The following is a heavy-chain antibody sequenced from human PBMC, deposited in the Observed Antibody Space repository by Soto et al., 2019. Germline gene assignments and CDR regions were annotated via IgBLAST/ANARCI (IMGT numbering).Heavy chain of an antibody. Sequence: PGESLKISCKGSGYSFTSYWISWVRQMPGKGLEWTGRIDPSDSYTNYSPSFQGHVTISADKSISTAYLQWSSLKASDTAMYYCASHGDSSGWRSFDYWGQGTLVTVSS. CDR3: ASHGDSSGWRSFDY. CDR1: GYSFTSYW. D-gene: IGHD6-19*01. V-gene: IGHV5-10-1*01. J-gene: IGHJ4*02. CDR2: IDPSDSYT.